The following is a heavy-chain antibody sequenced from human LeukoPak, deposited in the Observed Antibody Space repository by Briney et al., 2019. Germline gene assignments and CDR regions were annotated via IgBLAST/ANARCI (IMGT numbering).Heavy chain of an antibody. CDR2: INHSGRT. Sequence: SETLSLNCAVYGGSCSGYYWSWIRQPPGKGLDWLGEINHSGRTNYNPSLTSRVTISVDTSKNQFSLKLSSVTAADTAVYYCARGVSPKGMGGRRFDYWGQGTLVTVSS. CDR3: ARGVSPKGMGGRRFDY. CDR1: GGSCSGYY. D-gene: IGHD1-26*01. J-gene: IGHJ4*02. V-gene: IGHV4-34*01.